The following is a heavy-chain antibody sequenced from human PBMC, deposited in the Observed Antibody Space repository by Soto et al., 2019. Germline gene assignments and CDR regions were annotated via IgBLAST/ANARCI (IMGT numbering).Heavy chain of an antibody. CDR1: GFSLTTSGVG. D-gene: IGHD3-3*01. J-gene: IGHJ4*02. Sequence: QITLNESGPTVVKPAETLTLTCTFSGFSLTTSGVGVGWIRQSPGKAPEGLALIYWDEDKRYSASLKSRLTITHDTSKNQVVLTMASVDPADTATYSCAHRILRTVFGLVTTTAIYFDFWGQGTPVVVSS. CDR2: IYWDEDK. CDR3: AHRILRTVFGLVTTTAIYFDF. V-gene: IGHV2-5*02.